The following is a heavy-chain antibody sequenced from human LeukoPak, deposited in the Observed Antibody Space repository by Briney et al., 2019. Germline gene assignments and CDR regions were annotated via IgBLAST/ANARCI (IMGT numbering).Heavy chain of an antibody. CDR1: GFTFSSYW. CDR3: ARDWGGYGPTSHDY. V-gene: IGHV3-74*01. Sequence: GGSLRLSCAASGFTFSSYWMHWVRQAPGRGLVWVSRISSDGSSTIYADSVKGRFTIPRDNAKNTLYLQMNSLRAEDTAVYYCARDWGGYGPTSHDYWGQGTLVTVSS. D-gene: IGHD3-16*01. J-gene: IGHJ4*02. CDR2: ISSDGSST.